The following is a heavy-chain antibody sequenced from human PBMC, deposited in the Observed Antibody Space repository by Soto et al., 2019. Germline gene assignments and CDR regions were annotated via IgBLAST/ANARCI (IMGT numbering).Heavy chain of an antibody. V-gene: IGHV4-30-4*01. CDR3: ARGDYPFSVDV. J-gene: IGHJ6*02. D-gene: IGHD4-17*01. CDR2: ISYRGST. Sequence: QVQLQESGPGLVKPSQTLSLTCTVSGGSTTNGDYFWTWIRQPPGKGLEWIGYISYRGSTYYNPSLNTRVTRSQDTSKTQFSLKLSSVTAEDTAVYYCARGDYPFSVDVWGQEPTVTLSS. CDR1: GGSTTNGDYF.